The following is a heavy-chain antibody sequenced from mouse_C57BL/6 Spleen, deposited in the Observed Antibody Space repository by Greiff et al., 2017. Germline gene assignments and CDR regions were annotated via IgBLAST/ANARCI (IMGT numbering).Heavy chain of an antibody. CDR3: ARKYYGSRAYAMDY. Sequence: VQLQQSGPELVKPGASVKIPCKASGYTFTDYNMDWVKQSHGKSLEWIGDINPNNGGTNYNQKFKGKATLTVDKSSSTAYMELRSLTSEDTAVYYCARKYYGSRAYAMDYWGQGTSVTVSS. CDR1: GYTFTDYN. D-gene: IGHD1-1*01. CDR2: INPNNGGT. J-gene: IGHJ4*01. V-gene: IGHV1-18*01.